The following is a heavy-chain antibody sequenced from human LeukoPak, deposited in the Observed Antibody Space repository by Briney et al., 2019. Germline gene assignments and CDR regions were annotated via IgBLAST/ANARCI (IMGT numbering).Heavy chain of an antibody. CDR3: AKGDRVRYFDY. J-gene: IGHJ4*02. D-gene: IGHD1-1*01. Sequence: GGSLRLSCVASGFSFSSYGMHWVRRAPGKGLEWMTFIRFDGSEKYYADSVKGRFTISRDYSKNTLFLQMSSLRAEDTAVYYCAKGDRVRYFDYWGQGTLVTVSS. CDR1: GFSFSSYG. CDR2: IRFDGSEK. V-gene: IGHV3-30*02.